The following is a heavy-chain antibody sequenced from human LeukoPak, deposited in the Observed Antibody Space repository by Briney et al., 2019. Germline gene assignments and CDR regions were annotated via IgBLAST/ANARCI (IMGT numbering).Heavy chain of an antibody. CDR2: ISSSSSTI. D-gene: IGHD5-24*01. CDR3: ARDDARDGYNAYGMDV. J-gene: IGHJ6*02. Sequence: GGSLRLSCAASGFTFSSYSMSWVRQAPGKGLEWVSYISSSSSTIYYADSVKGRFTISRDNAKNSLYLQMNSLRAEDTAVYYCARDDARDGYNAYGMDVWGQGTTVTVSS. CDR1: GFTFSSYS. V-gene: IGHV3-48*04.